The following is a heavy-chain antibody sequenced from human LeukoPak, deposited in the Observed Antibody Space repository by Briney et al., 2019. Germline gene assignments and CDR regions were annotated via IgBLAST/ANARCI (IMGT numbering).Heavy chain of an antibody. V-gene: IGHV3-7*03. J-gene: IGHJ4*02. D-gene: IGHD3-22*01. CDR1: GFIFSNYW. Sequence: GGSLRLSCAASGFIFSNYWMSWVRQAPGKGLEWVANMNLDGSEKYYVGSVKGRFTISRDNSKNTLYLQMNSLRAGDTAVYYCAKGNIEYYYDSSGYYIPDYWGQGTLVTVSS. CDR2: MNLDGSEK. CDR3: AKGNIEYYYDSSGYYIPDY.